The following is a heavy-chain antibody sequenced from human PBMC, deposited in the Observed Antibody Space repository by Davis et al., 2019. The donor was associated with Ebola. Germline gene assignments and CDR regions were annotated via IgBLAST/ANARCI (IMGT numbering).Heavy chain of an antibody. CDR3: AREVVEYQLLLGWFDP. CDR2: ISYDGSNK. V-gene: IGHV3-30*03. CDR1: GFTFSSYG. D-gene: IGHD2-2*01. J-gene: IGHJ5*02. Sequence: PGGSLRLSCAASGFTFSSYGMHWVRQAPGKGLEWVAVISYDGSNKYYADSVKGRFTISRDNSKNTLYLQMNSLRAEDTAVYYCAREVVEYQLLLGWFDPWGQGTLVTVSS.